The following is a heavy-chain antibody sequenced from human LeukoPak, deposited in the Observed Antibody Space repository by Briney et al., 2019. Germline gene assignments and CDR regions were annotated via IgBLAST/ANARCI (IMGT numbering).Heavy chain of an antibody. CDR1: GFTFSRHY. CDR3: ARATPTLVIDY. D-gene: IGHD1-1*01. V-gene: IGHV3-74*01. J-gene: IGHJ4*02. Sequence: GGSLRPSCAASGFTFSRHYMHWVRQAPGKGLVWVSRIKTDGSSTIYADSVKGRFTISRDNARNSLYLQMNSLRAEDTAVYYCARATPTLVIDYWGQGTLVTVSS. CDR2: IKTDGSST.